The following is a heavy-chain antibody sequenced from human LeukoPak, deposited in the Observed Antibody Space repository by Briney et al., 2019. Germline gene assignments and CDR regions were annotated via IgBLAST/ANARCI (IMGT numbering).Heavy chain of an antibody. CDR1: GGSISSSSYY. Sequence: PSETLSLTCAVSGGSISSSSYYWGWIRQPPGKGLEWIGSIYYSGSTYYNPSLKSRVTISVDTSKNQFSLKLSSVTAADTAVYCCARTSVAAAGPYGMDVWGQGTTVTVSS. CDR2: IYYSGST. D-gene: IGHD6-13*01. CDR3: ARTSVAAAGPYGMDV. J-gene: IGHJ6*02. V-gene: IGHV4-39*01.